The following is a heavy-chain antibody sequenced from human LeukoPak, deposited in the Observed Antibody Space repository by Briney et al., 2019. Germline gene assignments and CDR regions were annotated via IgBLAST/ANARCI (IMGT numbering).Heavy chain of an antibody. D-gene: IGHD5-12*01. CDR1: GFSFNTYA. CDR3: AKERGVDIVATGPFDY. J-gene: IGHJ4*02. CDR2: ISNTGGST. Sequence: PGGSLRLSCAASGFSFNTYAMSWVRQAPGKGLEWVSAISNTGGSTYYADSVKGRFTISRDNSKNTLYLQMNSLRAEDTAVYYCAKERGVDIVATGPFDYWGQGTLVTVSS. V-gene: IGHV3-23*01.